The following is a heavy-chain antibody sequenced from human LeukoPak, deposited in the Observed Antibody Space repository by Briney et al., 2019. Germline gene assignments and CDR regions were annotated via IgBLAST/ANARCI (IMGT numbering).Heavy chain of an antibody. V-gene: IGHV4-59*01. CDR1: GGSLTGYF. J-gene: IGHJ4*02. CDR2: FYYSGST. D-gene: IGHD3-22*01. CDR3: ARDPGRDYYDSSGKSGFG. Sequence: SETLSLTCAVSGGSLTGYFWTWIRQPPGKGLEWIGHFYYSGSTYYNPSLESRVSISIDTSKTEFSLELKSVTGADTAVYYCARDPGRDYYDSSGKSGFGWGQGTLVTVSS.